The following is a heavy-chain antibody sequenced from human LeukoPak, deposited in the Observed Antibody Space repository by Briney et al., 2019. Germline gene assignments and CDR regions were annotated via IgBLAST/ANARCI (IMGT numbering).Heavy chain of an antibody. CDR2: LSYDGSNK. J-gene: IGHJ4*02. D-gene: IGHD1-26*01. CDR3: ASSQYSGNYPWPFDY. V-gene: IGHV3-30-3*01. CDR1: GFTFSSYA. Sequence: PGRSLRLSCAASGFTFSSYAMHWVRQAPGKGLEWVAVLSYDGSNKFYADSVKGRFTISRDNSKNTLYLQMNSLRAEDTAVYYCASSQYSGNYPWPFDYWGREPWSPSPQ.